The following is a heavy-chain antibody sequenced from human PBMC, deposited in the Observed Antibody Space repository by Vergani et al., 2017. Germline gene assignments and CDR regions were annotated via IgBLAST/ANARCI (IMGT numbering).Heavy chain of an antibody. CDR1: GYTFTSYY. Sequence: QVQLVQSGAEVKKPGASVKVSCKASGYTFTSYYMHWVRQAPGKGLEWMGIINPSGGSTSYAQKFQGRVTMTRDTSTSTVYMELSSLRSEDTAVYYCARYSGSYVGFDYWGQGTLVTVSS. J-gene: IGHJ4*02. CDR3: ARYSGSYVGFDY. CDR2: INPSGGST. V-gene: IGHV1-46*03. D-gene: IGHD1-26*01.